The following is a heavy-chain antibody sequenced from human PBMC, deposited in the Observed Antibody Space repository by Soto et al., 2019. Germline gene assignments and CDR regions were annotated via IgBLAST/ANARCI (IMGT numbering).Heavy chain of an antibody. D-gene: IGHD3-22*01. CDR3: ARDRQTYYYDSSGYSPGY. J-gene: IGHJ4*02. V-gene: IGHV1-2*02. CDR2: INPNSGGT. Sequence: ASVKVSCKASGYTFTSYYIHWVRQAPGQGLEWMGWINPNSGGTNYAQKFQGRVTMTRDTSISTAYMELSRLRSDDTAVYYCARDRQTYYYDSSGYSPGYWGQGTLVTVSS. CDR1: GYTFTSYY.